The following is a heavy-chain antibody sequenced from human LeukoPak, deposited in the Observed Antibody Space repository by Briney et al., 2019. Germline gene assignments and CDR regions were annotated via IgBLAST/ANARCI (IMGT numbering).Heavy chain of an antibody. CDR3: ARSYYDSSGYYIDY. Sequence: ASVEVSCKASGGTFSSYAISWVRQAPGQGLERMGRIIPILGIANYAQKFQGRVTITADKSTSTAYIELSSLRSEDTAVYYCARSYYDSSGYYIDYWGQGTLVTVSS. J-gene: IGHJ4*02. V-gene: IGHV1-69*04. CDR2: IIPILGIA. CDR1: GGTFSSYA. D-gene: IGHD3-22*01.